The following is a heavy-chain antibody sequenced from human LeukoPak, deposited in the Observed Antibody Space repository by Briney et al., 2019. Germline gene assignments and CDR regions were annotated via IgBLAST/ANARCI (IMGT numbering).Heavy chain of an antibody. CDR2: IWYDGSNK. J-gene: IGHJ6*03. Sequence: GGSLRLSCAASGFTFSSYGMHWVRQAPGKGLEWVAVIWYDGSNKYYADSVKGRFTISRDNSKNTLYLQMNSLRAEDTAVYYCARGSAGGPEEYYYYYMDVWGKGTTVTVSS. V-gene: IGHV3-33*01. CDR3: ARGSAGGPEEYYYYYMDV. CDR1: GFTFSSYG. D-gene: IGHD3-16*01.